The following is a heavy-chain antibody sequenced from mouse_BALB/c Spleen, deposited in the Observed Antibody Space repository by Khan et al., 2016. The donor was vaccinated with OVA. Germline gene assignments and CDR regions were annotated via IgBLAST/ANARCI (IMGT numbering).Heavy chain of an antibody. CDR2: ISGDSHTI. V-gene: IGHV5-17*02. D-gene: IGHD1-1*01. CDR3: TRSYFNGYYFDQ. J-gene: IGHJ2*01. Sequence: EVELVESGGDLVQPGGSRKLSCVASGFTFSSFGMHWIWQAPEKGLEWVAYISGDSHTIYYADTVKGRFTISRDNPKNTLFLQMTSLRSEDMAMYYCTRSYFNGYYFDQWGQGTTLTVSS. CDR1: GFTFSSFG.